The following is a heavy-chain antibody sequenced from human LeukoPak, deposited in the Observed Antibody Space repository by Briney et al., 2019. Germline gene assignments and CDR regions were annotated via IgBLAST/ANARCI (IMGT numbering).Heavy chain of an antibody. Sequence: GGSLRLSCAASGFPFSSYSMNWVRHAPGKGLEWVSSISSSSSYIYYADSVKGRFTISRDNAKNSLYLQMNSLRAEDTAVYYCARDVPYSGYDAWGQGTLVTVSS. V-gene: IGHV3-21*01. CDR2: ISSSSSYI. D-gene: IGHD5-12*01. CDR1: GFPFSSYS. J-gene: IGHJ5*02. CDR3: ARDVPYSGYDA.